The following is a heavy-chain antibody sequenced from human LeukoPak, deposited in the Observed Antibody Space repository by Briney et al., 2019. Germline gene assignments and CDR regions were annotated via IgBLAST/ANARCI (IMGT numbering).Heavy chain of an antibody. Sequence: GGSLRLSCAASGFTFSGYGIQWVRQAPGKGLEWVAVIWFDGTNKYYSDSVKGRFTISRDNSKNTVYLQMNSLRAEDTAVYYCARDFFGSGKMGRFDYWGQGNLVTVSS. CDR1: GFTFSGYG. CDR3: ARDFFGSGKMGRFDY. V-gene: IGHV3-33*01. D-gene: IGHD3-10*01. CDR2: IWFDGTNK. J-gene: IGHJ4*02.